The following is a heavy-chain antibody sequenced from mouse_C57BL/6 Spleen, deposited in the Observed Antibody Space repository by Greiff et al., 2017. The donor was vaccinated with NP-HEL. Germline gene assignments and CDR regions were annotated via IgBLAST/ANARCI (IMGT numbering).Heavy chain of an antibody. Sequence: DVMLVESEGGLVQPGSSMKLSCTASGFTFSDYYMAWVRQVPEKGLEWVANINYDGSSTYYLDSLKSRFIISRDNAKNILYLKMSSLKSEDTATYYCARVNWDDYAMDYWGQGTSVTVSS. V-gene: IGHV5-16*01. CDR3: ARVNWDDYAMDY. CDR2: INYDGSST. J-gene: IGHJ4*01. D-gene: IGHD4-1*02. CDR1: GFTFSDYY.